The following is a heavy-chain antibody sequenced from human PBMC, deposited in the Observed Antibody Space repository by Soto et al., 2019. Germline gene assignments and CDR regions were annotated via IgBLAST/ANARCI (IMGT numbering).Heavy chain of an antibody. CDR1: GYTFSGYY. J-gene: IGHJ6*02. CDR2: IKPNSGGT. Sequence: QEQLVQSGAEVKKPGASVKVSCKASGYTFSGYYIHWLRQAPGQGLEWMGWIKPNSGGTNYAQKFQGRVTVTRDTTTSTAYMELSRLTSNDTAVYYCARSLTEGYCTITGCYTRPLYGMDVWGQGTTVTVSS. CDR3: ARSLTEGYCTITGCYTRPLYGMDV. V-gene: IGHV1-2*02. D-gene: IGHD2-2*02.